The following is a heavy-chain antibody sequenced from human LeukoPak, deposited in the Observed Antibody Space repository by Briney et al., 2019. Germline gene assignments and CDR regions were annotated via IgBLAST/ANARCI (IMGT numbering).Heavy chain of an antibody. J-gene: IGHJ6*02. D-gene: IGHD2-15*01. CDR2: IGGSGRGT. Sequence: GGSLRLSCAASGFTFSTYAMTWVRQAPGKGLEWVSAIGGSGRGTYYADSVKGRFTISRDNSKNTLYLQMNSLRAEDTAVYYCAKDGWTSEAYYYYGMDVWGQGTTVTVSS. V-gene: IGHV3-23*01. CDR3: AKDGWTSEAYYYYGMDV. CDR1: GFTFSTYA.